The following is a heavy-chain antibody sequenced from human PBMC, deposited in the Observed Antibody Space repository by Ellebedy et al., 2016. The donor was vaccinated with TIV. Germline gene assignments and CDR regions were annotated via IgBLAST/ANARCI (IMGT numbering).Heavy chain of an antibody. D-gene: IGHD6-13*01. CDR2: IFYSGST. CDR3: ARGAHSTFDAFDI. Sequence: MPGGSLRLSCNVSGGSISSGTYYWVWIRQPPGKGLEWIGSIFYSGSTNYNPSLKSRVTITSDTSKNQFSLKLTSVTAADTAMYSCARGAHSTFDAFDIWGQGTMVTVSS. CDR1: GGSISSGTYY. J-gene: IGHJ3*02. V-gene: IGHV4-39*07.